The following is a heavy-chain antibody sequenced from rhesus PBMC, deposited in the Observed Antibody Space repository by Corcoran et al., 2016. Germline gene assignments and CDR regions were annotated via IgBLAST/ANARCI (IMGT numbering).Heavy chain of an antibody. J-gene: IGHJ4*01. V-gene: IGHV3-116*02. D-gene: IGHD1-20*01. CDR3: TRGTGTTFY. CDR1: GFTFSDYY. CDR2: GKDMDSGDTA. Sequence: EVRLVESGGGLVQPGGSLRLSCAASGFTFSDYYLSWVRQAPGKGPGWGGCGKDMDSGDTAEYPASVKGRFTISRDDSKSIVSLQMNNLKTEDTAVYYCTRGTGTTFYWGQGVLVTVSS.